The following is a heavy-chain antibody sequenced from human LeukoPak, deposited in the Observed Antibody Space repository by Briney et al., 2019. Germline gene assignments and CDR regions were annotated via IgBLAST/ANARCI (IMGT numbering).Heavy chain of an antibody. J-gene: IGHJ4*02. V-gene: IGHV3-7*01. CDR1: GFPFSNYW. D-gene: IGHD6-19*01. CDR3: AREISVSADY. CDR2: IKPDGSER. Sequence: GGSLRLSCAASGFPFSNYWMSWLRQAPGKGLEWVAHIKPDGSERYYVDSVKGRFTISRDNAKNSLSLQMDSLRVDDTAAYFCAREISVSADYWGQGVLVSVSS.